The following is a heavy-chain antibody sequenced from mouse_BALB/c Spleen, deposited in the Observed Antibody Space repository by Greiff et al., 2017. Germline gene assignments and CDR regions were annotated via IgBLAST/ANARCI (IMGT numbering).Heavy chain of an antibody. CDR1: GYTFTDYN. CDR2: IYPYNGGT. CDR3: ARGHYRYFDY. V-gene: IGHV1S29*02. D-gene: IGHD2-14*01. J-gene: IGHJ2*01. Sequence: DVKLVESGPELVKPGASVKISCKASGYTFTDYNMHWVKQSHGKSLEWIGYIYPYNGGTGYNQKFKSKATLTVDNSSSTAYMELRSLTSEDSAVYYCARGHYRYFDYWGQGTTLTVSS.